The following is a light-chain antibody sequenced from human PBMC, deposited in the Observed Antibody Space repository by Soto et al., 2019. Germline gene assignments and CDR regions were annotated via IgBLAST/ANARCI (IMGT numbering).Light chain of an antibody. CDR1: QNVRYNY. V-gene: IGKV3-20*01. CDR2: AAA. J-gene: IGKJ4*01. CDR3: QQYGTSPVT. Sequence: EILLTQSPGTLSLSPGETATLSCRASQNVRYNYLARYQQRPGQPPRLLIHAAASRTSGIPDRFSGSVSGTDFILTIRRLEPEDFAVYFCQQYGTSPVTFGGGTKVEI.